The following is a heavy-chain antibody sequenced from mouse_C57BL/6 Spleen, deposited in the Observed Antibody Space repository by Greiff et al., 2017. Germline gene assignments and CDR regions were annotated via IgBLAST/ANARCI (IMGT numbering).Heavy chain of an antibody. CDR3: ASFITTGVPRNFDY. V-gene: IGHV1-82*01. D-gene: IGHD1-1*01. CDR2: IYPGDGDT. Sequence: QVQLQQSGPELVKPGASVKISCKASGYAFSSSWMNWVKQRPGKGLEWIGRIYPGDGDTNYNGKFKGKATLTADKSSSTAYMQLSSLTSEDSAVYFCASFITTGVPRNFDYWGQGTTLTVSS. CDR1: GYAFSSSW. J-gene: IGHJ2*01.